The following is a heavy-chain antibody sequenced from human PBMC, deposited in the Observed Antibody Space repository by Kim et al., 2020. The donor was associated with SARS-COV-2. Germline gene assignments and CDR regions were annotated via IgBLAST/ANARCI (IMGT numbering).Heavy chain of an antibody. CDR1: GFTFGDYA. V-gene: IGHV3-9*01. CDR3: AKAPVVPAANEVAFDI. Sequence: GGSLRLSCAASGFTFGDYAMHWVRQAPGKGLEWVSGISWNSGSIGYADSVKGRFTISRDNAKNSLYLQMNSLRAEDTALYYCAKAPVVPAANEVAFDIWGQGTMVTVSS. D-gene: IGHD2-2*01. J-gene: IGHJ3*02. CDR2: ISWNSGSI.